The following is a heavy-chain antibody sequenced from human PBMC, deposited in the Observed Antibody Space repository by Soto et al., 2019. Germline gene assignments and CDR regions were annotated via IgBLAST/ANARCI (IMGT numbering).Heavy chain of an antibody. CDR1: GYTFTSYG. J-gene: IGHJ6*03. D-gene: IGHD2-2*01. CDR2: ISAYNGNT. CDR3: ARDGRQLLTKKRWLNYYYMDV. Sequence: ASVKVSCKASGYTFTSYGISWVRQAPGQGLEWMGWISAYNGNTNYAQKLQGRVTMTTDTSTSTAYMELRSLRSEDTAVYYCARDGRQLLTKKRWLNYYYMDVWGKGTTVTVSS. V-gene: IGHV1-18*01.